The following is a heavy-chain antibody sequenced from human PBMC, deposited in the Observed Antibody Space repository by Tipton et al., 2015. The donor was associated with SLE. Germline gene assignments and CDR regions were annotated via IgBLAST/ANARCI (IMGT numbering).Heavy chain of an antibody. CDR1: GGSISSYY. J-gene: IGHJ3*01. CDR2: IYHSGGT. CDR3: ARVDDAFDV. Sequence: TLSLTCTVSGGSISSYYWGWIRQPPGKGLEWIGSIYHSGGTYYNLSLKSRVTITVDTSNNKISLKVTSVTAADTAVYYCARVDDAFDVWGQGTRVTVSS. V-gene: IGHV4-39*07.